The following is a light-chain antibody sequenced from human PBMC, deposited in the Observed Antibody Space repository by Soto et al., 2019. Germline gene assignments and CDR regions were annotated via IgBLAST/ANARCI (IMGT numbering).Light chain of an antibody. CDR1: QSLLHSNGYNY. J-gene: IGKJ3*01. Sequence: DIVMTQSPLSLPVTPGEPASISCRSSQSLLHSNGYNYLDWYLQKPGQSPQFLIYLGSNRASGVHDRFSGSGSGTDFTLKISRVEAEDVGVYYCMQALQTPFPFGPGTKVDIK. CDR3: MQALQTPFP. CDR2: LGS. V-gene: IGKV2-28*01.